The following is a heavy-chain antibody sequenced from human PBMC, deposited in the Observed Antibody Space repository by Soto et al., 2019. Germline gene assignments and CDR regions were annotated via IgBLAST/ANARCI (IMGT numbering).Heavy chain of an antibody. CDR1: GFTFSSYA. CDR3: ARDLTIFGVVIPRWDYYYYGMDV. V-gene: IGHV3-30-3*01. J-gene: IGHJ6*02. D-gene: IGHD3-3*01. Sequence: VGSLRLSCAASGFTFSSYAMHWVRQAPGKGLEWVAVISYDGSNKYYADSVKGRFTISRDNSKNTLYLQMNSLRAEDTAVYYCARDLTIFGVVIPRWDYYYYGMDVWGQGTTVTV. CDR2: ISYDGSNK.